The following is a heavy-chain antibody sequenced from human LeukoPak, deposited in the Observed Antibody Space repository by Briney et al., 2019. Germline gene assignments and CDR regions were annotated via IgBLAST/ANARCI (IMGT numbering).Heavy chain of an antibody. D-gene: IGHD4-17*01. V-gene: IGHV4-59*12. CDR3: ARGHSPVTTKVSYFQH. CDR2: IYYSGST. Sequence: KPSETLSLTCTVSGGSISSYYWSWIRQPPGKGLEWIGYIYYSGSTKYKPSLKSRVTISVDTSKNQFSLKLSSVTAADTAVYYCARGHSPVTTKVSYFQHWGQGTLVTVSS. CDR1: GGSISSYY. J-gene: IGHJ1*01.